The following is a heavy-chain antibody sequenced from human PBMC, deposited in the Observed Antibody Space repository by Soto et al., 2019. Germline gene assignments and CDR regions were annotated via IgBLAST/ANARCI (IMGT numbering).Heavy chain of an antibody. CDR3: AHRRAYCSDGTCYSIWFDP. CDR2: IYWDDDK. Sequence: QITLKESGPTLVKPTQTLTLTCTFSGFSLSTSGVGVGWIRQPPGKALEWPALIYWDDDKRYSPSLKHRLTITKNTSKNHVVLTLTNMDPVDTATYYCAHRRAYCSDGTCYSIWFDPWGQGTLVTVSS. D-gene: IGHD2-15*01. J-gene: IGHJ5*02. CDR1: GFSLSTSGVG. V-gene: IGHV2-5*02.